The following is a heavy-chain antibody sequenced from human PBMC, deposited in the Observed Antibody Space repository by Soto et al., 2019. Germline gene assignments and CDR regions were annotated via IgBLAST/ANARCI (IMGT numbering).Heavy chain of an antibody. CDR2: ISGSGGRT. Sequence: PGGSLRLSCAASGFTFSSYAMSWVRQAPGKGLEWVSAISGSGGRTYYADSVKGRFTISRDNSKNTLYLQMNSLRAEDTAVYYCAKVMGANDYGDWYFDYWGQGTLVTVSS. D-gene: IGHD4-17*01. CDR3: AKVMGANDYGDWYFDY. V-gene: IGHV3-23*01. J-gene: IGHJ4*02. CDR1: GFTFSSYA.